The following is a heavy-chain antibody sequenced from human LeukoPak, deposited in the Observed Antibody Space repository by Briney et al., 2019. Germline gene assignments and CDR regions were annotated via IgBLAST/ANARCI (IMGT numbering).Heavy chain of an antibody. J-gene: IGHJ3*02. Sequence: SETLSLTCAVSGGSISSCGYSWSWIRQPPGKGLEWIGYIYHSGSTYYNPSLKSRVTISVDRSKNQFSLKLSSVTAADTAVYYCARAGIVGAKGAPFDIWGQGTMVTVSS. D-gene: IGHD1-26*01. CDR3: ARAGIVGAKGAPFDI. V-gene: IGHV4-30-2*01. CDR2: IYHSGST. CDR1: GGSISSCGYS.